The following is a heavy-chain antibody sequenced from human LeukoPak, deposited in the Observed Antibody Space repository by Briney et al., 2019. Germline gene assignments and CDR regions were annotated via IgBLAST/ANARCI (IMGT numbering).Heavy chain of an antibody. CDR2: IGTAGDT. CDR3: VREISNYGTTGFDY. V-gene: IGHV3-13*01. D-gene: IGHD3-10*01. CDR1: GFTFSNYE. J-gene: IGHJ4*02. Sequence: PGGSLRLSCVASGFTFSNYEMHWVRQGKGKGLEWVSAIGTAGDTYYGGSMKGRFTISRENAKNSLYLQMDSLRDGDTAVYYCVREISNYGTTGFDYWGQGTLVTVSS.